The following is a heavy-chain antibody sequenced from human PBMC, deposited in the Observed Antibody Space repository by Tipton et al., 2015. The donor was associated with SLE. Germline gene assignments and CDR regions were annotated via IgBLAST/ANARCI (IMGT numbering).Heavy chain of an antibody. CDR2: INHSGST. CDR3: ARWGRSSGWYGY. D-gene: IGHD6-19*01. J-gene: IGHJ4*02. V-gene: IGHV4-34*01. CDR1: GGPFSGYY. Sequence: TLSLTCAVYGGPFSGYYWSWIRQPPGKGLEWIGEINHSGSTNYNPSLKSRVTISVDTSKNQSSLKLSSVTAADTAVYYCARWGRSSGWYGYWGQGTLVTVSS.